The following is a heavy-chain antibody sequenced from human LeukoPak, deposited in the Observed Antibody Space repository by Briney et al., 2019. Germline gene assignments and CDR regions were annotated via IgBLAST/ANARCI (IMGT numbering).Heavy chain of an antibody. Sequence: PSETLSLTCTVSGGSISTYYWNWIRQPAGKGLEWIGRIYTSGSTIYNPSLKSRVTISVDTSKNQVSLKLSSVTAADTAVYYCATSRFSGGLGRFDPWGQGALVTVSS. V-gene: IGHV4-4*07. D-gene: IGHD3-10*01. J-gene: IGHJ5*02. CDR3: ATSRFSGGLGRFDP. CDR2: IYTSGST. CDR1: GGSISTYY.